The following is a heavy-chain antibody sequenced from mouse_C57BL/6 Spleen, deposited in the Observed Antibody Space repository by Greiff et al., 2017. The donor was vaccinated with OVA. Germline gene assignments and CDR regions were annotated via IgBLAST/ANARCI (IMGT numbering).Heavy chain of an antibody. CDR1: GYTFTDYE. D-gene: IGHD2-2*01. CDR3: TRWLNAMDY. Sequence: QVHVKQSGAELVRPGASVTLSCKASGYTFTDYEMHWVKQTPVHGLEWIGAIDPETGGTAYNQKFKGKAILTADKSSSTAYMELRSLTSEDSAVYYCTRWLNAMDYWGQGTSVTVSS. V-gene: IGHV1-15*01. J-gene: IGHJ4*01. CDR2: IDPETGGT.